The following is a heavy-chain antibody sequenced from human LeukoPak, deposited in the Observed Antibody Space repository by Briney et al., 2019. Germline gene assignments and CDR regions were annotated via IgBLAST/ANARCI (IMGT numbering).Heavy chain of an antibody. CDR3: ARDHRYGMDV. V-gene: IGHV6-1*01. J-gene: IGHJ6*02. CDR2: TYYRSKWYH. Sequence: SQTLSLTCAISGDSFSSNSAAWNWIRQSPSRGLEWLGRTYYRSKWYHDYAGSVRSRIIVNPDTSKNHFSLQLNSVTPEDTAVYYCARDHRYGMDVWGQGTTVTVSS. CDR1: GDSFSSNSAA.